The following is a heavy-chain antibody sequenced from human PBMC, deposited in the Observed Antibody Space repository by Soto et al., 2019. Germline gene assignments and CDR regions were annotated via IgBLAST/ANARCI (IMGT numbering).Heavy chain of an antibody. D-gene: IGHD3-10*01. V-gene: IGHV1-3*01. CDR1: GYTFTSYA. CDR3: ARDAGFGELLSTDYGMDV. Sequence: ASXKVSCTASGYTFTSYAMHWGRQAPGQRLEWMGWINAGNGNTKYSQKFQGRVTITRDTSASTAYMELSSLRSEDTAVYYCARDAGFGELLSTDYGMDVWGQGTTVTVSS. J-gene: IGHJ6*02. CDR2: INAGNGNT.